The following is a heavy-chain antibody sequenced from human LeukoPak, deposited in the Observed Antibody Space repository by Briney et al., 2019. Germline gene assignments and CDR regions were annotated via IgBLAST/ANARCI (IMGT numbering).Heavy chain of an antibody. CDR2: IYSGGST. CDR3: ARGLGYCTSTTCLLPFDY. D-gene: IGHD2-2*01. CDR1: GLNVSTYY. Sequence: GGSLRLSRAASGLNVSTYYMTWLRQAPGKGLECVSVIYSGGSTYYADSVKGRFTVSRDNSKNTLYLQMNSLRAEDTAMYYCARGLGYCTSTTCLLPFDYWGQGTLVTVSS. J-gene: IGHJ4*02. V-gene: IGHV3-53*01.